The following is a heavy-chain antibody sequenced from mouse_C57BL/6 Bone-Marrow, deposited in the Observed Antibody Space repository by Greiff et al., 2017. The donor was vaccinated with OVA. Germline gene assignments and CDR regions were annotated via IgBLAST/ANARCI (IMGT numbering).Heavy chain of an antibody. J-gene: IGHJ4*01. V-gene: IGHV7-1*01. CDR2: SRNKANDYTT. CDR1: GFTFSDFY. CDR3: ARDAGGMDY. Sequence: EVQGVESGGGLVQSGRSLRLSCATSGFTFSDFYMEWVRQAPGKGLEWIAASRNKANDYTTEYSASVKGRFIVSRDTSQSILYLQMNALRAEDTAIYYCARDAGGMDYWGQGTSVTASS.